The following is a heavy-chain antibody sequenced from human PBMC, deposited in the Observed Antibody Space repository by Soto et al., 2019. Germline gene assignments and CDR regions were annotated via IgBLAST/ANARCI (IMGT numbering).Heavy chain of an antibody. V-gene: IGHV1-58*01. CDR2: IVVGSGNT. CDR1: GFSFTSSA. CDR3: ARDVRHYYDFWSGHHDY. Sequence: ASVKVSCKASGFSFTSSAVQWVQKARGQRLEWIGWIVVGSGNTNYAQKLQGRVTMTTDASTSTAYMELRSLRSDDTAVYYCARDVRHYYDFWSGHHDYWGQGTLVTVSS. D-gene: IGHD3-3*01. J-gene: IGHJ4*02.